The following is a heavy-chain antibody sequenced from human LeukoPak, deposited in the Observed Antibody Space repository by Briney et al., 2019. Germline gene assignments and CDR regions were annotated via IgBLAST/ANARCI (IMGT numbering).Heavy chain of an antibody. CDR3: AREFLEYCSGGSCYSPRAPPDY. Sequence: ASVKVSCKASGYTFTGYYMHWVRQAPGQGLEWMGWINPNSGGTNYAQKFQGRVIMTRDTSISTAYMELSRLRSDDTAVYYCAREFLEYCSGGSCYSPRAPPDYWGQGTLVTVSS. V-gene: IGHV1-2*02. J-gene: IGHJ4*02. CDR2: INPNSGGT. CDR1: GYTFTGYY. D-gene: IGHD2-15*01.